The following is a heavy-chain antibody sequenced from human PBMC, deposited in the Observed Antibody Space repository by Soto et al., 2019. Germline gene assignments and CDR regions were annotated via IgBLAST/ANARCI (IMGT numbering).Heavy chain of an antibody. CDR1: GYSFTSYW. V-gene: IGHV5-51*01. D-gene: IGHD1-26*01. Sequence: PGESLKISCKGSGYSFTSYWIGWVRQMPGKGLEWMGIIYPGDSDTRYSPSFQGQVTISADKSISTAYLQWSSLKASDTAMYYCARMTRSYAHYYCYGMDVWGQGTTVTVSS. CDR2: IYPGDSDT. J-gene: IGHJ6*02. CDR3: ARMTRSYAHYYCYGMDV.